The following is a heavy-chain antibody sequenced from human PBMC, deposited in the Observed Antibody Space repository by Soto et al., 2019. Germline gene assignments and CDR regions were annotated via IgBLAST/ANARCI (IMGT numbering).Heavy chain of an antibody. Sequence: GGSLRLSCTASGFTFGDYAMSWVRQAPGKGLEWVGFIRSKAYGGTTEYAASVKGRFTISRDDSKSIAYLQMNSLKTEDTAVYYCTRDYFRYDLWSGYYYGMDVWGQGTTVTVSS. V-gene: IGHV3-49*04. CDR1: GFTFGDYA. D-gene: IGHD3-3*01. CDR3: TRDYFRYDLWSGYYYGMDV. CDR2: IRSKAYGGTT. J-gene: IGHJ6*02.